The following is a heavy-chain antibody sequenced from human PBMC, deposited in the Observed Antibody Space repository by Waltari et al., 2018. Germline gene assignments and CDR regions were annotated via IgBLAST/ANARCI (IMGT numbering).Heavy chain of an antibody. Sequence: QVQLVQSGAEVKKPGASVKVSCKASGYTFTGYYMHWVRKAPGQGLEWMGWINPNSGGTNYAQKFQGRVTMTRDTSISTAYMELSRLRSDDTAVYYCARVNSRSGSYLFIGYWGQGTLVTVSS. V-gene: IGHV1-2*02. CDR1: GYTFTGYY. J-gene: IGHJ4*02. D-gene: IGHD3-10*01. CDR3: ARVNSRSGSYLFIGY. CDR2: INPNSGGT.